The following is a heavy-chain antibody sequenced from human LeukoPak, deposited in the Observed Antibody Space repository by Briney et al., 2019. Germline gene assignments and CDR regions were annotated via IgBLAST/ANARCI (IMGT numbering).Heavy chain of an antibody. CDR2: ISGSGGST. V-gene: IGHV3-23*01. D-gene: IGHD3-22*01. CDR1: GFTVSSNY. CDR3: AKDPLDSYYYDSSGYFPN. Sequence: PGGSLRLSCAASGFTVSSNYMSWARQAPGKGLEWVSAISGSGGSTYYADSVKGRFTISRDNSKNTLYLQMNSLRAEDTAVYYCAKDPLDSYYYDSSGYFPNWGQGTLVTVSS. J-gene: IGHJ4*02.